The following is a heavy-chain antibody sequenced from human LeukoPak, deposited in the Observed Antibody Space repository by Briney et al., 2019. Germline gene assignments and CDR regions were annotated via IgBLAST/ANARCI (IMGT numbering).Heavy chain of an antibody. D-gene: IGHD1-26*01. CDR2: IYTSGST. J-gene: IGHJ2*01. Sequence: PSETLSLTCTVSAVSISSYYWSWVRQPAGKGREWSMRIYTSGSTNYNPSLKSRVTMSVDTSKNQFSLKLSSVTAADTAVYYCARDWDPDWYFGLWGRGTLVTVSS. CDR1: AVSISSYY. CDR3: ARDWDPDWYFGL. V-gene: IGHV4-4*07.